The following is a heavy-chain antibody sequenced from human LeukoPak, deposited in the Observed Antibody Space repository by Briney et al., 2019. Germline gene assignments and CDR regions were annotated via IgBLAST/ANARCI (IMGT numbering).Heavy chain of an antibody. J-gene: IGHJ5*02. CDR2: IKQDGSEK. Sequence: GGSLRLSCTASGFTFSSYWMSWVRQAPGKGLEWVANIKQDGSEKYYVDSVKGRFTISRDNSKNTLYLQMNSLRAEDTAVYYCAKAQGTYNWFDPWGQGTLVTVSS. CDR3: AKAQGTYNWFDP. D-gene: IGHD1-1*01. V-gene: IGHV3-7*01. CDR1: GFTFSSYW.